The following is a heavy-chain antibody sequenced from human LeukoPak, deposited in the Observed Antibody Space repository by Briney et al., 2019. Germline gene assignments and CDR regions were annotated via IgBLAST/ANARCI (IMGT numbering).Heavy chain of an antibody. CDR1: GFTFSSYA. D-gene: IGHD3-22*01. CDR3: AKDAGLEWYYYDSSGYNAYGYFQH. CDR2: ICGSGGSK. J-gene: IGHJ1*01. V-gene: IGHV3-23*01. Sequence: GGSLRLSCAASGFTFSSYAMSWVRQAPGKGLEWVSAICGSGGSKYYADSVKGQFTISRDNSKNTLYLQMNSLRAEDTAVYYCAKDAGLEWYYYDSSGYNAYGYFQHWGQGTLVTVSS.